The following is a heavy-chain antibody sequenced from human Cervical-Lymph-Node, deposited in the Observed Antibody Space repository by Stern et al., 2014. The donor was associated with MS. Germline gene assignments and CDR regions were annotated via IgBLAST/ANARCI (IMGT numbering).Heavy chain of an antibody. CDR3: ARDYEDTSMLFDH. CDR1: GFTLSSYG. Sequence: VQLAESGGAVVQPGRSLRLSCAVSGFTLSSYGMHWVRQAPGKGLEWVTVISYDGNHKYYAASVKGRFTISRDNSKNTLHLQMNSVTPDDTAIYYCARDYEDTSMLFDHWGQGTLVTVSS. J-gene: IGHJ4*02. V-gene: IGHV3-30*03. D-gene: IGHD2-8*01. CDR2: ISYDGNHK.